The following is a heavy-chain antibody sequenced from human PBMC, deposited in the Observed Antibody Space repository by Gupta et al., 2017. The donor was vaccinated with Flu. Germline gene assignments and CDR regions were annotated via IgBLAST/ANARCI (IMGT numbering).Heavy chain of an antibody. V-gene: IGHV3-23*01. CDR3: AKDRDYYESSYYFDY. D-gene: IGHD3-22*01. J-gene: IGHJ4*02. CDR1: GFTFGRTA. Sequence: EVQLLESGGGLGQPGGSLRLSCAASGFTFGRTAMSWVRQAAGKGLEWVSGISGSGDATFYAESVKGRFTISRDNSKNTLYLQMNSLRVEDTAVYYCAKDRDYYESSYYFDYWGQGILVTVSS. CDR2: ISGSGDAT.